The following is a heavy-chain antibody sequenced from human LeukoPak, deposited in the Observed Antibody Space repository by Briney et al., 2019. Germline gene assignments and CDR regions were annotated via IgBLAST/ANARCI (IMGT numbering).Heavy chain of an antibody. Sequence: RASETLSLTCAVYGGSFSGYYWSWIRQPPGKGLEWIGEINHSGSTNYNPSLKSRVTISVDTSKNQFSLKLSSVTAADTAVYYCARDHRGYSATYYYYYYMDVWGKGTTVTISS. D-gene: IGHD1-26*01. V-gene: IGHV4-34*01. CDR2: INHSGST. J-gene: IGHJ6*03. CDR3: ARDHRGYSATYYYYYYMDV. CDR1: GGSFSGYY.